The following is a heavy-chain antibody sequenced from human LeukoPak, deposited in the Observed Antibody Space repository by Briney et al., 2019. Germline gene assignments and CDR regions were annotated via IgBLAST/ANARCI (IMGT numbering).Heavy chain of an antibody. CDR2: ISSSSSYI. CDR1: GFTFSSYS. J-gene: IGHJ4*02. Sequence: GGSLRLSRAASGFTFSSYSMKWVRQPPGKGLDWVSSISSSSSYIYYADSVKGRFTISRDNAKNSLYLQMDSLRAEDTAVYYCARGDCSSTSCQTTFDYWGQGTLVTVSS. CDR3: ARGDCSSTSCQTTFDY. D-gene: IGHD2-2*01. V-gene: IGHV3-21*01.